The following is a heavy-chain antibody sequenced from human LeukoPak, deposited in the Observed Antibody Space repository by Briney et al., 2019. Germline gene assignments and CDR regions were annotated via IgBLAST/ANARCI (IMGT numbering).Heavy chain of an antibody. Sequence: SETLSLTCTVSGGSISSQYWSWIRQSPGKGLEWIGYIDPTGLTSYNPSLNSRVTISEDTSKNQFSLKVRSVTTADTAVSFCARQTPYHGHYYFDYWGQGTLVTVSS. CDR1: GGSISSQY. CDR2: IDPTGLT. CDR3: ARQTPYHGHYYFDY. J-gene: IGHJ4*02. D-gene: IGHD3-22*01. V-gene: IGHV4-4*09.